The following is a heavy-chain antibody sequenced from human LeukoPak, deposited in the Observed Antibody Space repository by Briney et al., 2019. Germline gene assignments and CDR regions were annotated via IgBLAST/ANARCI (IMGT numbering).Heavy chain of an antibody. CDR3: ARAKDSSSSYYYYYMDV. D-gene: IGHD6-6*01. Sequence: SVEVSCKASGGTFSSYAISWVRQAPGQGLEWMGGIIPIFGTANYAQKFQGRVTITADESTSTAYMELSSLRSEDTAVYYCARAKDSSSSYYYYYMDVWGKGTTVTVSS. CDR1: GGTFSSYA. J-gene: IGHJ6*03. V-gene: IGHV1-69*13. CDR2: IIPIFGTA.